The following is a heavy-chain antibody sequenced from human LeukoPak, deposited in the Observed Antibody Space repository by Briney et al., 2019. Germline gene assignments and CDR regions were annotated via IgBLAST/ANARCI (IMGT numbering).Heavy chain of an antibody. Sequence: PSETLSLTCTVSGGSFSSYYWSWIRQPPGKGLEWMGYIYYSGSTNYNPSLKSRVTISVDTSKNQFSLKLSSVTAADTAVYYCARHSYGEHGDGWFDPWGQGTLVTVSS. D-gene: IGHD4-17*01. V-gene: IGHV4-59*01. CDR2: IYYSGST. CDR1: GGSFSSYY. CDR3: ARHSYGEHGDGWFDP. J-gene: IGHJ5*02.